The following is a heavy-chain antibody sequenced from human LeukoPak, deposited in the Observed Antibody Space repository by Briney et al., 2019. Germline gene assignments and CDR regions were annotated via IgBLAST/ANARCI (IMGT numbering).Heavy chain of an antibody. Sequence: SGPTLVKPTHTRTLTCTFSGFSLTSTGVGVGWIRQPPGKALEWLGLIYWDYDKRYITSLKSRLTITKDPSKNQVVLTMTNMDPVDTATYYCPHLRDAYSRDYMDVWGKGTTVTVSS. CDR3: PHLRDAYSRDYMDV. J-gene: IGHJ6*03. V-gene: IGHV2-5*02. CDR2: IYWDYDK. CDR1: GFSLTSTGVG. D-gene: IGHD4-11*01.